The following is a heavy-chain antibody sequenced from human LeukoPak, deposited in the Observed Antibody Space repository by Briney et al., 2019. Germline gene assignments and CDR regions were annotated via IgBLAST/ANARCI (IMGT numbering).Heavy chain of an antibody. D-gene: IGHD4-17*01. Sequence: ASVKVSCKASGYTFTGYYMHWVRQAPGPGLEWMGWINPNSGGTNYAQKLQGRVTMTRDTSISTAYMELSRLRSDDTAVYYCARDLGYGDYVFDYWGQGTLVTVSS. J-gene: IGHJ4*02. V-gene: IGHV1-2*02. CDR3: ARDLGYGDYVFDY. CDR1: GYTFTGYY. CDR2: INPNSGGT.